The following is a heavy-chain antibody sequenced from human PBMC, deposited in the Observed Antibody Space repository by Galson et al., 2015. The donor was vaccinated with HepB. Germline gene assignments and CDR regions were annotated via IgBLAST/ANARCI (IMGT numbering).Heavy chain of an antibody. D-gene: IGHD4-17*01. CDR2: IWYDGSNQ. CDR3: ARQAYAPFFED. Sequence: SLRLSCAASGFTFSNYGMHWVRQAPGKGLEWLAVIWYDGSNQYYADSVKGRFTISRDNSKNTLYLQMNSLRAEDTAVYFCARQAYAPFFEDWGQGTLVTVSS. V-gene: IGHV3-33*01. CDR1: GFTFSNYG. J-gene: IGHJ4*02.